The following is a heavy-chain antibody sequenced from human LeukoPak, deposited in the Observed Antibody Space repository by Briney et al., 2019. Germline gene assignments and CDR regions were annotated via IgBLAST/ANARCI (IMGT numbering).Heavy chain of an antibody. Sequence: SETLSLTCTVSGGSISSGGYYWSWIRQPPGKGLEWIGEINHSGSTNYNPSLKSRVTISVDTSKNQFSLKLSSVTAADTAVYYCARGHGIAVAGLIGTNWFDPWGQGTLVTVSS. CDR1: GGSISSGGYY. CDR3: ARGHGIAVAGLIGTNWFDP. J-gene: IGHJ5*02. D-gene: IGHD6-19*01. CDR2: INHSGST. V-gene: IGHV4-39*07.